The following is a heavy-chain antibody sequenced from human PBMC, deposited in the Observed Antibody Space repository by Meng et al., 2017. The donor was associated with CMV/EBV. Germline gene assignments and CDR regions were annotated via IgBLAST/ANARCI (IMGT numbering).Heavy chain of an antibody. D-gene: IGHD3-3*01. J-gene: IGHJ6*02. CDR1: GGSISSSSYY. V-gene: IGHV4-39*07. Sequence: SETLSLICTVSGGSISSSSYYWGWIRQPPGKGLEWIGSIYYSGSTYYNPSLKSRVTISVDTSKNQFSLKLSSVTAADTAVYYCARDVWSIFGVVIKEVGMDVWGQGTTVTVSS. CDR2: IYYSGST. CDR3: ARDVWSIFGVVIKEVGMDV.